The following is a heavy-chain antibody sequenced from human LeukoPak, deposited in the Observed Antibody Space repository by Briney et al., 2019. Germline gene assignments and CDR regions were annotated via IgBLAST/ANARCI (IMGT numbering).Heavy chain of an antibody. CDR3: ARETVLKLLLLDYYYGMDV. D-gene: IGHD2-15*01. J-gene: IGHJ6*02. Sequence: ASETLSLTCTVSGGSISSYYWSWIRQPPGKGLEWIGYIYYSGSTYYNPSLKSRVTISVDTSKNQFSLKLSSVTAADTAVYYCARETVLKLLLLDYYYGMDVWGQGTTVTVSS. CDR2: IYYSGST. CDR1: GGSISSYY. V-gene: IGHV4-59*12.